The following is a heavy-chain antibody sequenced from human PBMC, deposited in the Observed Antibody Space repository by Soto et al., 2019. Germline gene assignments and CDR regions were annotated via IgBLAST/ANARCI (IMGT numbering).Heavy chain of an antibody. J-gene: IGHJ4*02. D-gene: IGHD7-27*01. CDR3: ASSNWGSDY. CDR2: INHSGST. V-gene: IGHV4-34*01. Sequence: SETLSLTCAVYGGSFSGYYWSWIRQPPGKGLEWIGEINHSGSTNYNPSLKSRVTISVDTSKNKFSLKLSSVTAADTAVYYCASSNWGSDYWGQGTLVTVSS. CDR1: GGSFSGYY.